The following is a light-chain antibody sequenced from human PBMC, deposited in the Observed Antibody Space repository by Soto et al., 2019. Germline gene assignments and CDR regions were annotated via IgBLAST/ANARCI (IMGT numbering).Light chain of an antibody. CDR3: SSYTSSSTRV. CDR2: EVS. V-gene: IGLV2-14*01. J-gene: IGLJ1*01. Sequence: QSVLTQPASVSGSPGQSITISCTGTSSDVGGYNYVSWYQHHPGKAPKVMIYEVSKRPSGVSNRFSGSKSGNTASLTISGIQAEDEADYYCSSYTSSSTRVFGTGTKLTVL. CDR1: SSDVGGYNY.